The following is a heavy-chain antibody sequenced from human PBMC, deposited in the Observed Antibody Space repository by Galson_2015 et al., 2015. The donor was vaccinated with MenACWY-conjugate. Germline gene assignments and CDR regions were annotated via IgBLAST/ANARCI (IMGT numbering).Heavy chain of an antibody. CDR3: ARDTRGHIDY. V-gene: IGHV3-7*03. J-gene: IGHJ4*02. CDR2: IKQDGREK. CDR1: GFTFSSYW. Sequence: SLRLSCAVSGFTFSSYWMSWVRQAPGKGLEWVANIKQDGREKNYVDSVKGRFTISRDNADNSVYLQMDSLRVEDTAVYYCARDTRGHIDYWGQGTLVTFSS.